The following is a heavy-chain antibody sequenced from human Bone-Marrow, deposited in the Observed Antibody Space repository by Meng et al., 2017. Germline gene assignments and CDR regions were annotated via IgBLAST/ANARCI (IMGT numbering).Heavy chain of an antibody. D-gene: IGHD2-15*01. CDR3: TTLSYSSFAN. CDR2: ISNSETNI. Sequence: HGHLGDAGGGFGNPGRVLSMSFAASFTNFSVNLMTWTRQDPVKGLRWVTCISNSETNIYYVHAVKGIFTVSRNNVNNSLYIQMTSLGVEVNYVDYGTTLSYSSFANWGQGTLVTVSS. CDR1: FTNFSVNL. V-gene: IGHV3-11*01. J-gene: IGHJ4*02.